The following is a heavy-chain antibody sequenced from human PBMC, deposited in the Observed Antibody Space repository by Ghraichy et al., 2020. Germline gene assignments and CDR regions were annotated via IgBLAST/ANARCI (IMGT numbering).Heavy chain of an antibody. CDR3: APTRWYYYGSGSYSYYFDY. J-gene: IGHJ4*02. CDR1: GGSISSSSYY. Sequence: SETLSLTCTVSGGSISSSSYYWGWIRQPPGKGLEWIGSIYYSGSTYYNPSLKSRVTISVDTSKNQFSLKLSSVTAADTAVYYCAPTRWYYYGSGSYSYYFDYWGQGTLVTVSS. V-gene: IGHV4-39*01. CDR2: IYYSGST. D-gene: IGHD3-10*01.